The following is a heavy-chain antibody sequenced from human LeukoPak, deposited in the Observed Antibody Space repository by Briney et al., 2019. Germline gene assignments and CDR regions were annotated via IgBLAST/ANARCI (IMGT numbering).Heavy chain of an antibody. Sequence: GGSLRLSCAASGFTVSSNYMSWVRQAPGKGLEWVSVIYSAGSTYYADSVKGRFTISRDNSKNTLFLQMNSLRAEDTAVYYCARSARWELAKIGYWGQGTLVTVSS. J-gene: IGHJ4*02. CDR3: ARSARWELAKIGY. CDR2: IYSAGST. CDR1: GFTVSSNY. D-gene: IGHD1-26*01. V-gene: IGHV3-53*01.